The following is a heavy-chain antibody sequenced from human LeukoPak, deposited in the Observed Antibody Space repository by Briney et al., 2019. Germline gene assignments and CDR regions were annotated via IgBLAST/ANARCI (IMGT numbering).Heavy chain of an antibody. J-gene: IGHJ4*02. D-gene: IGHD6-19*01. CDR2: INPSGGST. CDR3: ATTGSGRTLDY. Sequence: ASVKVSCKASGYTFTNYYMHWVRQAPGQGLEWMGIINPSGGSTKYAQKFQGRVTMTRDTSTSTVYMELSSLRSEDTAVFYCATTGSGRTLDYWGQGTLVTVSS. V-gene: IGHV1-46*01. CDR1: GYTFTNYY.